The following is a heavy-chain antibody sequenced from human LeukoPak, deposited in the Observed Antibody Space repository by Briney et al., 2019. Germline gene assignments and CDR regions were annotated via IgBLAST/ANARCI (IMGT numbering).Heavy chain of an antibody. CDR2: INHSGST. V-gene: IGHV4-34*01. J-gene: IGHJ4*02. D-gene: IGHD3-9*01. CDR1: GGSFSGYY. Sequence: PSETLSLTCAVYGGSFSGYYWSWIRHPPGKGLEWIGEINHSGSTYYNPSLKSRVTISVDTSKNQFSLKLSSVTAADTAVYYCARHFPSFARYFDWLLSPFDYWGQGTLVTVSS. CDR3: ARHFPSFARYFDWLLSPFDY.